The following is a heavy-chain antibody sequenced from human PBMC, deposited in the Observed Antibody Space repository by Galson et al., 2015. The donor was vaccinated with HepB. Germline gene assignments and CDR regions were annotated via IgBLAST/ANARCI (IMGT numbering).Heavy chain of an antibody. J-gene: IGHJ4*02. D-gene: IGHD1-14*01. Sequence: SLRLSCAASGFTFSTYWMHWVRQVPGEGLVWVSRINSDGTSTSYADSVKGRFIISRDNAKNTLHLQMNSLRAEDTGVYYCLSELNKPGVYWGQGTLVTVSS. CDR2: INSDGTST. V-gene: IGHV3-74*01. CDR3: LSELNKPGVY. CDR1: GFTFSTYW.